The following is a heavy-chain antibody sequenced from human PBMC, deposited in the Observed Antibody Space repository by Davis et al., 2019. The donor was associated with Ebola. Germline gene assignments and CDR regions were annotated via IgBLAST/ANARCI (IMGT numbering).Heavy chain of an antibody. CDR1: GFTFSSYA. D-gene: IGHD1-26*01. CDR3: AREGPVVGATGDY. J-gene: IGHJ4*02. V-gene: IGHV3-74*01. CDR2: INSDGSST. Sequence: PGGSLRLSCAASGFTFSSYAMSWVRQAPGKGLVWVSRINSDGSSTSYADSVKGRFTISRDNAKNTLYLQMNSLRAEDTAVYYCAREGPVVGATGDYWGQGTLVTVSS.